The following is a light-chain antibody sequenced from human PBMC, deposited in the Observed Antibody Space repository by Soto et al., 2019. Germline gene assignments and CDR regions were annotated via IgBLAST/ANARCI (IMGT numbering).Light chain of an antibody. CDR3: SSFTTSSTYV. V-gene: IGLV2-14*01. CDR1: SSDVGLYNY. CDR2: DVT. Sequence: QSALTQPASVSGSPGQSIAISCTGTSSDVGLYNYVSWYQQHPDKVPKLIIYDVTNRPSGVSDRFSGSKSGNTASLTISGPQADDEADYYCSSFTTSSTYVFGTGTKVTVL. J-gene: IGLJ1*01.